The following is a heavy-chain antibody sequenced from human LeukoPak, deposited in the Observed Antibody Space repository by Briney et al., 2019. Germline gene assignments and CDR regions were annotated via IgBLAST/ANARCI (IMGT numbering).Heavy chain of an antibody. V-gene: IGHV4-4*02. CDR3: ARRRPLLWFGG. Sequence: SETLSLTCAVSGGSISSSNWWSWVRQPPGKGLEWIGEINHSGSTNYNPSLKSRVTISVDTSKNQFSLKLSSVTAADTAVYYCARRRPLLWFGGWGQGTLVTVSS. D-gene: IGHD3-10*01. J-gene: IGHJ4*02. CDR1: GGSISSSNW. CDR2: INHSGST.